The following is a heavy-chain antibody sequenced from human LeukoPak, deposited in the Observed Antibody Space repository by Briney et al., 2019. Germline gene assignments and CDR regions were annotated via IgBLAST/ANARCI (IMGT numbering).Heavy chain of an antibody. CDR2: VGGSGGST. V-gene: IGHV3-23*01. J-gene: IGHJ2*01. CDR3: AKPYYYDSSGHWCFDL. D-gene: IGHD3-22*01. CDR1: GFTFSSYA. Sequence: GGSLRLSCAASGFTFSSYAMSWVRQAPGGGLEWVSAVGGSGGSTYYADSGEGRCTISRENCKNTLYLQMNSLRAADTAVYYCAKPYYYDSSGHWCFDLWGRGTLVTVSS.